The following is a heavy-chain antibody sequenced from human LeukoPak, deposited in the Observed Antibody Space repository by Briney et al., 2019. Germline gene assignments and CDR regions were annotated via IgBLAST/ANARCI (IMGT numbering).Heavy chain of an antibody. CDR3: ARLRYSSGWLNEYYFDY. J-gene: IGHJ4*02. CDR2: IIPIFGTA. D-gene: IGHD6-19*01. V-gene: IGHV1-69*13. Sequence: ASVKVSCKASGGTFSSYAISWVRQAPGQGLEWTGGIIPIFGTANYAQKFQGRVTITADESTSTAYMELSSLRSEDTAVYYCARLRYSSGWLNEYYFDYWGQGTLVTVSS. CDR1: GGTFSSYA.